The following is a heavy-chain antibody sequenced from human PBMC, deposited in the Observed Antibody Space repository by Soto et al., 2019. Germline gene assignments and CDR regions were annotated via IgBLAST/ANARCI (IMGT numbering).Heavy chain of an antibody. J-gene: IGHJ5*02. CDR2: ISYDGSNK. D-gene: IGHD2-15*01. CDR1: GFTFSSYA. V-gene: IGHV3-30-3*01. CDR3: AREIAVVVAATNWFDP. Sequence: PGGSLRLSCAASGFTFSSYAMHWVRQAPGKGLEWVAVISYDGSNKYYADSVKGRFTISRDNSKNTLYLQMNSLRAEDTAVYYCAREIAVVVAATNWFDPWGQGTLVTVSS.